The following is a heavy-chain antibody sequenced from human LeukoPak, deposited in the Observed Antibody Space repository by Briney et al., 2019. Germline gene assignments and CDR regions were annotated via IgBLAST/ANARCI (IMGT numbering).Heavy chain of an antibody. CDR1: GGSFSGYY. J-gene: IGHJ4*02. V-gene: IGHV4-34*01. Sequence: SETLSLTCAVYGGSFSGYYWSWIRQPPGKGLEWIGEINHSGSTNYKPSLKSRVTISVDTSKNQFSLKLSSVTAADTAVYYCARVTTVYYYGSGSPIDYWGQGTLVTASS. CDR2: INHSGST. CDR3: ARVTTVYYYGSGSPIDY. D-gene: IGHD3-10*01.